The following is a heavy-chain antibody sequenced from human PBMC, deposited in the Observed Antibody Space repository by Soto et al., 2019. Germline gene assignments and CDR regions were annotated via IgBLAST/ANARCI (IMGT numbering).Heavy chain of an antibody. CDR3: ARVIGGSYKGGYNWFDP. V-gene: IGHV4-31*03. Sequence: QVRLQESGPGLMKPSQTLSLTCTVSGGSISSGGYYWSWIRQHPGKGLEWIGYIYYSGSTYYNPSLKSRVTISVDTSKNQFSLKLSSVTAADTAVYYCARVIGGSYKGGYNWFDPWGQGTLVTVSS. CDR1: GGSISSGGYY. J-gene: IGHJ5*02. D-gene: IGHD1-26*01. CDR2: IYYSGST.